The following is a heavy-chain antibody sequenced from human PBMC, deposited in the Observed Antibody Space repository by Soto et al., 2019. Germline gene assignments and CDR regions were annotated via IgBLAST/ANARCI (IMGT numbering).Heavy chain of an antibody. J-gene: IGHJ4*02. CDR3: AKFRGGADAEGYYFDF. Sequence: QVQLVQSGAEVKKPGSSVKVSCKASGGPFSTYTISWVRQAPGQGLEWMGRIIPILGVANYAQKFQGRVSIAAGKSTPTAYMELSSLRSEDTAMYYCAKFRGGADAEGYYFDFWGQGTRVTGSS. D-gene: IGHD3-16*01. CDR1: GGPFSTYT. V-gene: IGHV1-69*02. CDR2: IIPILGVA.